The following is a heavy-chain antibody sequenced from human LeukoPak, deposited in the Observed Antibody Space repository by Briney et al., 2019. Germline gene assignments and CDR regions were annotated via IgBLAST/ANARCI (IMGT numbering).Heavy chain of an antibody. CDR3: ARDVTSTDDY. J-gene: IGHJ4*02. Sequence: ASVRVSCKTSGYTLSNSGINWVRQAPGQGLGWMGWISGNNDNPNYGQKFKGRFAVSPESSTTTAYMELRNLTFNDPAVYFCARDVTSTDDYWGEGTLVTASS. CDR1: GYTLSNSG. V-gene: IGHV1-18*01. D-gene: IGHD4-17*01. CDR2: ISGNNDNP.